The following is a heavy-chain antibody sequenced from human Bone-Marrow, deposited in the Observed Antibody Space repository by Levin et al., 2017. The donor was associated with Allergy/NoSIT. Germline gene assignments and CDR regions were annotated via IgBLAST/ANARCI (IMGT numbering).Heavy chain of an antibody. Sequence: PGGSLRLSCAASGFTFSSYGMHWVRQAPGKGLEWVAFISDDGSNKNYADSVKGRFTIFRDNSKNTLYLQMNSMRTDDTALYYCAKVRCLRSADPTEYWGQGTLVTVSS. V-gene: IGHV3-30*18. CDR2: ISDDGSNK. CDR1: GFTFSSYG. CDR3: AKVRCLRSADPTEY. D-gene: IGHD4-17*01. J-gene: IGHJ4*02.